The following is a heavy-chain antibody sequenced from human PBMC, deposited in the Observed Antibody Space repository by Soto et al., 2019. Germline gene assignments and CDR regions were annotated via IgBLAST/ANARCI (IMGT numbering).Heavy chain of an antibody. J-gene: IGHJ6*02. Sequence: GGSLRLSCAASGFTFSSYGMHWVRQAPGKGLEWVAVISYDGSNKYYADSVKGRFTISRDNSKNTLYLQMNSLRAEDTAVYYCAKDGASGSYLLYYYYYGMDVWGQGTTVTVSS. CDR1: GFTFSSYG. CDR3: AKDGASGSYLLYYYYYGMDV. D-gene: IGHD1-26*01. CDR2: ISYDGSNK. V-gene: IGHV3-30*18.